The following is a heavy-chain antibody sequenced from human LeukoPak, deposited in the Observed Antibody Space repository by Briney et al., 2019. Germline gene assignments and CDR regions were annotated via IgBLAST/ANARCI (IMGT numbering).Heavy chain of an antibody. CDR1: GFTFSTYA. D-gene: IGHD3-9*01. V-gene: IGHV3-23*01. J-gene: IGHJ4*02. CDR2: ISGSGGTT. Sequence: PGGSLRLSCAASGFTFSTYAMSWVRQAPGKGLEWVSTISGSGGTTYYPDSVKGRFTISRDNSKNTLYLQMNSLRAEGTAVYYCARVPDGTISDYWGQGTLVTVSS. CDR3: ARVPDGTISDY.